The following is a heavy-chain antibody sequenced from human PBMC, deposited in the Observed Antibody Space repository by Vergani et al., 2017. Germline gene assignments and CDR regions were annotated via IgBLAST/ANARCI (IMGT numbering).Heavy chain of an antibody. J-gene: IGHJ3*01. V-gene: IGHV5-51*01. CDR2: IYPGDSEV. D-gene: IGHD3-16*01. CDR3: ASGGQGSENGGALQL. Sequence: EKQLVQSGSETKKPGESLKISCQAFGYIFSNFWIGWVRQRPRRGLEWMGIIYPGDSEVKSNPTFRGQVIFSVDTSVNTAYLQWRSLQASDTATYFCASGGQGSENGGALQLWGQGTNITVSS. CDR1: GYIFSNFW.